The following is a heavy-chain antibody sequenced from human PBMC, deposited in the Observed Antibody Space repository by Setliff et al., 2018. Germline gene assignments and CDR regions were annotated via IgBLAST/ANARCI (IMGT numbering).Heavy chain of an antibody. J-gene: IGHJ4*02. D-gene: IGHD2-21*02. V-gene: IGHV4-39*01. CDR1: GGSISSSIYF. CDR3: ARGGGYWSYFEF. CDR2: IYYGGST. Sequence: PSETLSLTCNVSGGSISSSIYFWGWIRQPPGKGLEWIGNIYYGGSTYYSPSLMSRVTISVDTSKNQFSLEVLSLTAADTAVYYCARGGGYWSYFEFWGQGSPVTAPQ.